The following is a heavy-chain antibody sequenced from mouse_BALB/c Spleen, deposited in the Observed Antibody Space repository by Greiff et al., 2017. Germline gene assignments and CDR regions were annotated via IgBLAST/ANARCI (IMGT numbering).Heavy chain of an antibody. CDR3: ARPGYDYDRYFDY. D-gene: IGHD2-4*01. CDR1: GFNIKDYY. J-gene: IGHJ2*01. CDR2: IDPENGDT. V-gene: IGHV14-4*02. Sequence: VQLQQSGAELVRSGASVKLSCTASGFNIKDYYMHWVKQRPEQGLEWIGWIDPENGDTEYAPKFQGKATMTADTSSNTAYLQLSSLTSEDTALYYCARPGYDYDRYFDYWGQGTTLTVSS.